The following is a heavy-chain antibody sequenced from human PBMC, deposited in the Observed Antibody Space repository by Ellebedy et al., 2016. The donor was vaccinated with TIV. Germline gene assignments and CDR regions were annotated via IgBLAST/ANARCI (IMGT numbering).Heavy chain of an antibody. J-gene: IGHJ4*02. D-gene: IGHD3-10*01. CDR2: INHSGST. Sequence: GSLRLSXAASGFTFSSYAMSWVRQAPGKGLEWIGEINHSGSTNYNPSLKSRVTISVDTSKNQFSLKLSSVTAADTAVYYCARDKQSGSYFGYWGQGTLVTVSS. CDR3: ARDKQSGSYFGY. CDR1: GFTFSSYA. V-gene: IGHV4-34*01.